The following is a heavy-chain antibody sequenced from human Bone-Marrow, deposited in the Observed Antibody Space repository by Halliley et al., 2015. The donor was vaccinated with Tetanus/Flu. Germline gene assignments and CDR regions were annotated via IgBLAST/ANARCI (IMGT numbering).Heavy chain of an antibody. J-gene: IGHJ6*02. V-gene: IGHV4-59*09. Sequence: IGYIYYSGSTSYNPSLASRVTLSLDTSNNRFSLKLSSVSAADTAVYYCARGAYDYTWYYSGMDVWGQGTTVTVSS. CDR3: ARGAYDYTWYYSGMDV. CDR2: IYYSGST. D-gene: IGHD4-4*01.